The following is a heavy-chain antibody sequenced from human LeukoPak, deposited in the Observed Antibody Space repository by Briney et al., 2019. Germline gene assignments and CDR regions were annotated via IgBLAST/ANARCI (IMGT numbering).Heavy chain of an antibody. J-gene: IGHJ5*02. D-gene: IGHD6-13*01. Sequence: SETLSLTCAIYGGSFSGYYWSWIRQPPGKGLEWIGEINHSGSTNYNPSLKSRITISVDTSKNQFSLRLSSVTAADTAVYYCATRPDIAATGPGWFDPWGQGTLVTVSS. CDR3: ATRPDIAATGPGWFDP. CDR1: GGSFSGYY. V-gene: IGHV4-34*01. CDR2: INHSGST.